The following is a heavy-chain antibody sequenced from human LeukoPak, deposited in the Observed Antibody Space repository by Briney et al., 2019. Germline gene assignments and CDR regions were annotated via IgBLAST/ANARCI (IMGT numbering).Heavy chain of an antibody. D-gene: IGHD3-10*01. V-gene: IGHV6-1*01. CDR2: TYYRSKLYN. CDR3: ARSPGYFDF. J-gene: IGHJ4*02. CDR1: GDSVSSKSAA. Sequence: SQTLSLTCALSGDSVSSKSAAWDWLRQSPSRGLEWLGRTYYRSKLYNDYALSVKSRITINPDTFKNQFSLYLNSVTPEDTAVYYCARSPGYFDFWGQGTLVTVSS.